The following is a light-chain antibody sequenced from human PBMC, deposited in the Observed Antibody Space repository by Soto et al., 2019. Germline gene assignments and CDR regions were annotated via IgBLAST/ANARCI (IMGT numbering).Light chain of an antibody. Sequence: QSALTQPASVSGSPGQSISISCTGTSSNVGRYNYVSWYQQHPGKAPKLMIYEVSNRPSGISDRFSCSKSGNTASLTISGLQAEDEADYYCSSKRSGTPVVFGTGTKLTVL. J-gene: IGLJ1*01. CDR3: SSKRSGTPVV. CDR1: SSNVGRYNY. CDR2: EVS. V-gene: IGLV2-14*01.